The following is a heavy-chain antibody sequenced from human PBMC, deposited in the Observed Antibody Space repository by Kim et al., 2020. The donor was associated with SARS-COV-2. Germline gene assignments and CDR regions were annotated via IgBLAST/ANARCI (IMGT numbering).Heavy chain of an antibody. J-gene: IGHJ4*02. D-gene: IGHD6-13*01. CDR3: ARGRSVGVQPYSPPLERYYFDY. CDR1: GGSFSGYY. Sequence: SETLSLTCAVYGGSFSGYYWSWIRQPPGKGLEWIGEINHSGSTNYNPSLKSRVTISVDTSKNQFSLKLSSVTAADTAVYYCARGRSVGVQPYSPPLERYYFDYWGQGTLVTVSS. V-gene: IGHV4-34*01. CDR2: INHSGST.